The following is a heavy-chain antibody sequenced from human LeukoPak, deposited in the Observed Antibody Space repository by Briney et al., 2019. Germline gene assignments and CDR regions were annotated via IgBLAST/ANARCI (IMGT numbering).Heavy chain of an antibody. V-gene: IGHV4-34*01. CDR1: GGSFSGYY. CDR2: INHSGST. D-gene: IGHD1-26*01. Sequence: SETLSLTCAVYGGSFSGYYWSWIRQPPGKGLEWIGEINHSGSTNYNPSLKSRVTISVDTSKNQFSLILSSVTAADTAVYYRARRGVGADPWGQGTLVTVSS. J-gene: IGHJ5*02. CDR3: ARRGVGADP.